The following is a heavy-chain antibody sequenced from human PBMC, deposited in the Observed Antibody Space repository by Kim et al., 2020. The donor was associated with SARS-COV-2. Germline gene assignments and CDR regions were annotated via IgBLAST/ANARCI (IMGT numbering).Heavy chain of an antibody. CDR3: ARVRRLMGAGHYHYYGMDV. D-gene: IGHD3-16*01. CDR1: GGSFSGYY. V-gene: IGHV4-34*01. Sequence: SETLSLTCAVYGGSFSGYYWSWIRQPPGKGLEWIGEINHSGSTNYNPSLKSRVTISVDTSKNQFSLKLSSVTAADTAVYYCARVRRLMGAGHYHYYGMDVWGQGTTVTVSS. CDR2: INHSGST. J-gene: IGHJ6*02.